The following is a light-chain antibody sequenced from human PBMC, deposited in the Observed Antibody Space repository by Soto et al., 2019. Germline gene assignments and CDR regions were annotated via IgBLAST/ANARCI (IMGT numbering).Light chain of an antibody. CDR3: QQYNSYSRT. V-gene: IGKV1-5*01. Sequence: DIQMTQSPSTLSASVGDRVTITCPASQSISSWVAWYQQKPGKAPKLLIYDASSLESGVPSRFSGSGSGTEFTLTISSLQPDDFATYYCQQYNSYSRTFGQGTKVEIK. J-gene: IGKJ1*01. CDR1: QSISSW. CDR2: DAS.